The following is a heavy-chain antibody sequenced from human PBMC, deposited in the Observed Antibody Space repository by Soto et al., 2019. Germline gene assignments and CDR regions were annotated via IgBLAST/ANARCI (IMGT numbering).Heavy chain of an antibody. V-gene: IGHV2-5*02. CDR2: IYWDDDK. Sequence: QITLKESGPTLVKPTQTLTLTCSCAAFSLSTSRVGVGCIRQPPGKPLECLAHIYWDDDKRNSPSLTSRLTITKDTFKSHVVLTMTNMDPVDIATYYCARSTIVAAGVSFDYWGQGTLVTVSS. CDR1: AFSLSTSRVG. CDR3: ARSTIVAAGVSFDY. D-gene: IGHD6-13*01. J-gene: IGHJ4*02.